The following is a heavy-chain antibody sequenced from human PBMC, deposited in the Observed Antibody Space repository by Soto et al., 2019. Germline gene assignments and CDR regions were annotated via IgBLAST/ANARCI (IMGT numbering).Heavy chain of an antibody. J-gene: IGHJ4*02. CDR3: ATGSAEHTAMAHPYDY. D-gene: IGHD5-18*01. CDR1: GGTFRTYA. V-gene: IGHV1-69*13. CDR2: IIPIFGKA. Sequence: ASVKVSCKASGGTFRTYAISWVRQAPGQGLEWMGGIIPIFGKANYAQKFQGRVSITADESTSTAYMELRSLRSEDTAVYYCATGSAEHTAMAHPYDYWGQGTLVTVSS.